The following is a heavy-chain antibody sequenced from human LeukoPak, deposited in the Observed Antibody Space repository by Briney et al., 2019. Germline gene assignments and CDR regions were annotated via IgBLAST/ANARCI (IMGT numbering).Heavy chain of an antibody. CDR3: ARGLRVPIVVVPAAAPYYFDY. V-gene: IGHV4-34*01. J-gene: IGHJ4*02. D-gene: IGHD2-2*01. CDR1: GGSISSYY. Sequence: SETLSLTCTVSGGSISSYYWSWIRQPPGKGLEWIGEINHSGSTNYNPSLKSRVTISVDTSKNQFSLKLSSVTAADTAVYYCARGLRVPIVVVPAAAPYYFDYWGQGTLVTVSS. CDR2: INHSGST.